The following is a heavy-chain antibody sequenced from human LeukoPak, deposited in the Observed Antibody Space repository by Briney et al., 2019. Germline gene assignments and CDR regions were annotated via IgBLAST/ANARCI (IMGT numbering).Heavy chain of an antibody. D-gene: IGHD2-15*01. Sequence: PSETLSLTCAVYGGSFSGYYWSWIRQPPGKGLEWIGEINHSGSTNYDPSLKSRVTISVDTSKNQFSLKLSSVTVADTAVYYCARQSGGVRNYYYYMDVWGKGTTVTVSS. CDR1: GGSFSGYY. J-gene: IGHJ6*03. CDR2: INHSGST. CDR3: ARQSGGVRNYYYYMDV. V-gene: IGHV4-34*01.